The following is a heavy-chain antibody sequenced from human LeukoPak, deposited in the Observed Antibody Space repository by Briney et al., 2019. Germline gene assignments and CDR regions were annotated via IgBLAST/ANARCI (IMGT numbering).Heavy chain of an antibody. V-gene: IGHV4-59*08. CDR3: ARQDSGTYLNPLDI. J-gene: IGHJ3*02. CDR1: GGSISSYY. Sequence: KPSETLSLTCIVSGGSISSYYWSWIRQPPRKGLEWIGYIYYTGSTNYNPSLKSRVTISVDTSKNQLSLKLRSVTAADTAVYYCARQDSGTYLNPLDIWGQGTVVTVSS. CDR2: IYYTGST. D-gene: IGHD1-26*01.